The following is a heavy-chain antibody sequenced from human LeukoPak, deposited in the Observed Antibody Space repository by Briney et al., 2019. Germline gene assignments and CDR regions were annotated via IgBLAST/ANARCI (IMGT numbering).Heavy chain of an antibody. Sequence: SETLSLTCTVSGGSISSYYWSWIRQPPGKGLEWIGYIYYGGSTNYNPSLKSRVTISVDTSKNQFSLKLSSVTAADTAVYYCAREGRAVAGTVDYWGQGTLVTVSS. CDR3: AREGRAVAGTVDY. CDR2: IYYGGST. J-gene: IGHJ4*02. D-gene: IGHD6-19*01. V-gene: IGHV4-59*12. CDR1: GGSISSYY.